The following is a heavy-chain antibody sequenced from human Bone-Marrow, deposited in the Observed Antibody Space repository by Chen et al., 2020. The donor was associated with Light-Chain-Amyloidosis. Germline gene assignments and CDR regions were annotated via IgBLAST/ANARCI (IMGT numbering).Heavy chain of an antibody. J-gene: IGHJ3*02. D-gene: IGHD3-9*01. Sequence: VHLVESGGGVVQPGRSLRLSCAASGFAFSSYAMSWVRQAPGKGLEWVSTISGSGGSRYYGDSVKGRLTISRDNSKNALFLQMNSLRAEDTAVYYCAKDISYDDILPGYPADAFDIWGQGTMVTVSS. CDR3: AKDISYDDILPGYPADAFDI. V-gene: IGHV3-23*04. CDR2: ISGSGGSR. CDR1: GFAFSSYA.